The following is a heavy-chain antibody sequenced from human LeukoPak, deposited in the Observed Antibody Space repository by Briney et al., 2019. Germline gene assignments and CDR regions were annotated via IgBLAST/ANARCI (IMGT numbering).Heavy chain of an antibody. CDR3: ARDGSGYFDY. D-gene: IGHD2-2*03. CDR1: GGSFGGYY. Sequence: SETLSLTCAVYGGSFGGYYWSWIRQPPGKGLEWIGRIYTSGSTNYNPSLKSRVTISVDTSKNQFSLKLSSVTAADTAVYYCARDGSGYFDYWGQGTLVTVSS. J-gene: IGHJ4*02. V-gene: IGHV4-4*07. CDR2: IYTSGST.